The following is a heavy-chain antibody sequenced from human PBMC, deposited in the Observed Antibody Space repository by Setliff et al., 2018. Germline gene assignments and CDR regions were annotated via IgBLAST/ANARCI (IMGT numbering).Heavy chain of an antibody. D-gene: IGHD3-22*01. Sequence: GGSLRLSCAASGFTLSSYGMHWVRPAPGKGLEWMACIGLEGNEKQYADSVKGRLAISRDNSKNTLYVQMNSLTAGDTAVYYCAGAAGSRGYVNWFDTWGQGTLGTVSS. CDR2: IGLEGNEK. V-gene: IGHV3-30*02. CDR3: AGAAGSRGYVNWFDT. J-gene: IGHJ5*02. CDR1: GFTLSSYG.